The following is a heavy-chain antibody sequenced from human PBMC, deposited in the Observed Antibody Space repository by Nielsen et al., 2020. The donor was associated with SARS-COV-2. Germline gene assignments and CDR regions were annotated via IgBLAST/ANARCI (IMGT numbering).Heavy chain of an antibody. J-gene: IGHJ3*02. CDR3: ASDSSSLGALEDAFDI. D-gene: IGHD6-13*01. CDR1: GYRFINNW. V-gene: IGHV5-51*01. CDR2: IYPGDSET. Sequence: KVSCKGSGYRFINNWIGWVRQMPGKGLEWMGIIYPGDSETRYSPSFQGQVTISADKSNSTAYLQWSSLKASDTAMYYCASDSSSLGALEDAFDIWGQGTMVTVSS.